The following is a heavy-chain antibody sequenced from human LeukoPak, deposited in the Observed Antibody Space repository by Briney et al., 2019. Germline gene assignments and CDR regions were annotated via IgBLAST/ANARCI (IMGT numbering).Heavy chain of an antibody. J-gene: IGHJ5*02. CDR3: ARAHPDSGSGSYYSGEGFDP. Sequence: SETLSLTCTVSGGSISSGGYYWSWIRQPPGKGLEWIGYIYHSGSTYYNPSLKSRVTISVDRSKNQFSLKLSSVTAADTAVYYCARAHPDSGSGSYYSGEGFDPWGQGTLVTVSS. CDR1: GGSISSGGYY. D-gene: IGHD3-10*01. CDR2: IYHSGST. V-gene: IGHV4-30-2*01.